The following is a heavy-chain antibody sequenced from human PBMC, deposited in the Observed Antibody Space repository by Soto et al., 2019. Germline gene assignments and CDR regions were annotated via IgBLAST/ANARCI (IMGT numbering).Heavy chain of an antibody. Sequence: QVQLVQSGAEVKRPGASVRVSCKASGYTFTSYDINWVRQATGQGLEWLGWMNPNSGNTGYAKKIQGSITLTRSTSTSTAYMELTSLRSEDTAVYYCARGINWGQGTMVTVSS. V-gene: IGHV1-8*01. CDR2: MNPNSGNT. J-gene: IGHJ3*01. CDR1: GYTFTSYD. CDR3: ARGIN.